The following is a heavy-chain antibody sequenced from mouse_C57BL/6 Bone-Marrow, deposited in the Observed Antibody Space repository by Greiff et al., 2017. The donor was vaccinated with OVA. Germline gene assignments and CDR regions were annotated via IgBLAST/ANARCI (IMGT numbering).Heavy chain of an antibody. D-gene: IGHD1-1*01. CDR2: IDPSDSET. CDR3: AREDTTVVATFDD. Sequence: QVQLQQPGAELVRPGSSVKLSCKASGYTFTSYWMHWVKQRPIQGLEWIGNIDPSDSETHYNQKFKDKATLTVDKSSSTAYMQLSSLTSEDSAVYYCAREDTTVVATFDDWGQGTTLTVSS. CDR1: GYTFTSYW. J-gene: IGHJ2*01. V-gene: IGHV1-52*01.